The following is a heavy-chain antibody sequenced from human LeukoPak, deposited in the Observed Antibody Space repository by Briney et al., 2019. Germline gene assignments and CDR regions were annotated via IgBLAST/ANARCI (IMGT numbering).Heavy chain of an antibody. CDR1: GGTFSSYA. J-gene: IGHJ1*01. Sequence: SVKISCKASGGTFSSYAISWVRQAPGQGLEWMGGIIPIFGTANYAQKFQGRVTITADESTRTAYMELSSLRSEDTAVYYCALCSGGSCYSAEYFQHWGQGTLVTVSS. D-gene: IGHD2-15*01. CDR3: ALCSGGSCYSAEYFQH. V-gene: IGHV1-69*01. CDR2: IIPIFGTA.